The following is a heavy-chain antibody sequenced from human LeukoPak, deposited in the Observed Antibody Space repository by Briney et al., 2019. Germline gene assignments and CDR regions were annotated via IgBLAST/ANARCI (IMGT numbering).Heavy chain of an antibody. CDR1: GFTFSGSA. V-gene: IGHV3-73*01. CDR2: IRSKANSYAT. J-gene: IGHJ6*03. Sequence: GGSLRLSCTASGFTFSGSAMHWVRQASGKGLEWVGRIRSKANSYATAYAASVKGRFTISRDDSKNTAYLQMNSLKTEDTAVYYCAREVYSSSWYGPYYMDVWGTGTTVTISS. CDR3: AREVYSSSWYGPYYMDV. D-gene: IGHD6-13*01.